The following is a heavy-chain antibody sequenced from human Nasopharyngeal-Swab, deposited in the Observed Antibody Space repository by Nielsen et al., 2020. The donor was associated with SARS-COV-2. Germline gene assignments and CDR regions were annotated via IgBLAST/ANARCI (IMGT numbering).Heavy chain of an antibody. CDR2: ISSNGGST. V-gene: IGHV3-64*01. J-gene: IGHJ6*02. D-gene: IGHD6-13*01. Sequence: GGSLRLSCAASGFTFSSYAMHWVRQAPGKGLEYVSAISSNGGSTYYANSVKGRFTISRDNSKNTLYLQMGSLRAEDMAVYYCARGWRENSSSWYRSYYYYSMDVWGQGTTVTVSS. CDR1: GFTFSSYA. CDR3: ARGWRENSSSWYRSYYYYSMDV.